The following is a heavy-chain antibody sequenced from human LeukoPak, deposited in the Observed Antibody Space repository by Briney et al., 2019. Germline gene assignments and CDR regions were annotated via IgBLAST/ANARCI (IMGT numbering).Heavy chain of an antibody. CDR1: GFTFSSYA. Sequence: GGSLRLSCAASGFTFSSYAMSWVRQAPGKGLEWVSAITGTGGDTYYADSVKGRFTASRDNSKNTLFLEMNSLRVEDTAVYYCAQVVVVTPWGQGTLVTVSS. CDR2: ITGTGGDT. J-gene: IGHJ5*02. V-gene: IGHV3-23*01. CDR3: AQVVVVTP. D-gene: IGHD2-21*02.